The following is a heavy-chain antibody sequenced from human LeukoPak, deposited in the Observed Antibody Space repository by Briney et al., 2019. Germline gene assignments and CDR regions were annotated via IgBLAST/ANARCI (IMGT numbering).Heavy chain of an antibody. CDR1: GYTFTGYY. D-gene: IGHD3-9*01. CDR3: ARDPPRSLLRYDILTGYYSDY. Sequence: GASVKVSCKASGYTFTGYYMHWVRQAPGQGLEWMGWINPNSGGTNYAQKFQGRVTMTRDTSISTAYMELSRLRSDDTAVYYCARDPPRSLLRYDILTGYYSDYWGQGTLVTVSS. J-gene: IGHJ4*02. CDR2: INPNSGGT. V-gene: IGHV1-2*02.